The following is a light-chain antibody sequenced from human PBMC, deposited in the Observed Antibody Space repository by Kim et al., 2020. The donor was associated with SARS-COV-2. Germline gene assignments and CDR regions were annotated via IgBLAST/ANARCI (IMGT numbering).Light chain of an antibody. J-gene: IGLJ3*02. CDR3: SSYTTSNTLV. Sequence: GQSITISCTGTSSDVGGYNYVSWYQHHPGEAPNLMIYDVSHRPSGVSPRFSGSKSGKTASLTISGLQAEDEGDYYCSSYTTSNTLVFGGGTQLTVL. V-gene: IGLV2-14*03. CDR1: SSDVGGYNY. CDR2: DVS.